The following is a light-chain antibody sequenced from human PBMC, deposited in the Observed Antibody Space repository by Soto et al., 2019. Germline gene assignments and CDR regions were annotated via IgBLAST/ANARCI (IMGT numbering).Light chain of an antibody. Sequence: IVLTQSPDTLSFSPVERSTLSCMASQSVGTRLAWYQHKTGQAPSLLMSGASSRATGIPDRFSGSGSETDFTLTISRLEPEDFALYYCQQYVSAPITFGQGTRLEIK. V-gene: IGKV3-20*01. CDR3: QQYVSAPIT. CDR2: GAS. J-gene: IGKJ5*01. CDR1: QSVGTR.